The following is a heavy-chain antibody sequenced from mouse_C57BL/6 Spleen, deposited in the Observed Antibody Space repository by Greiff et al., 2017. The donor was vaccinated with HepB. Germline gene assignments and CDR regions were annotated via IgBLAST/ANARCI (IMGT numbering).Heavy chain of an antibody. CDR2: ISSGSSTI. V-gene: IGHV5-17*01. CDR3: ARPYYGMNFGFDY. J-gene: IGHJ2*01. CDR1: GFTFSDYG. Sequence: EVKLVESGGGLVKPGGSLKLSCAASGFTFSDYGMHWVRQAPEKGLEWVAYISSGSSTIYYADTVKGRFTISRDNAKNTLFLQMTSLRTEDTAMYYCARPYYGMNFGFDYWGQGTTLTVSS. D-gene: IGHD1-1*01.